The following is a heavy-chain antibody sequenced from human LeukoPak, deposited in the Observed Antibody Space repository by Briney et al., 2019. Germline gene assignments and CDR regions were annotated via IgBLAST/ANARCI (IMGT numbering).Heavy chain of an antibody. CDR1: GGSISSSNW. CDR3: ARGFGSYYNAFDI. V-gene: IGHV4-4*02. CDR2: IYHSGST. J-gene: IGHJ3*02. Sequence: SETLSLTCTVSGGSISSSNWWSWVRQPPGKGLEWIGEIYHSGSTNYNPSLKSRVTISVDKSKNQFSLKLSSVTAADTAVYYCARGFGSYYNAFDIWGQGTMVTVSS. D-gene: IGHD1-26*01.